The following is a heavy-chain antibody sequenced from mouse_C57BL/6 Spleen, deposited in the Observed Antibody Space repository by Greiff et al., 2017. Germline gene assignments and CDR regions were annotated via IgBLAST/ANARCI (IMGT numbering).Heavy chain of an antibody. J-gene: IGHJ4*01. CDR1: GFSLTSYG. D-gene: IGHD2-3*01. CDR2: IWSGGST. CDR3: ARGALYDGYGYAMDY. Sequence: QVQLQQSGPGLVQPSQSLSITCTVSGFSLTSYGVHWVRQSPGKGLEWLGVIWSGGSTDYNAAFISRLSISKDNSKSQVFFKMNSLQADDTAIYYCARGALYDGYGYAMDYWGQGTSVTVSS. V-gene: IGHV2-2*01.